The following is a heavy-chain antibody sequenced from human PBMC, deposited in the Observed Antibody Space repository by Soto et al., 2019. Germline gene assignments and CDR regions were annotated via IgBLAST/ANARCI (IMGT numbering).Heavy chain of an antibody. CDR2: IYYSGST. CDR1: GGSISSGGYY. CDR3: ATGEEPPFRVFDS. Sequence: PSETLSLTCTVSGGSISSGGYYCSWIRQHPGKGLEWIGYIYYSGSTYYNPSLKRRVTISVDTSKNQFSLKLSSVTAADTAVYYCATGEEPPFRVFDSWCQGTLVSVS. J-gene: IGHJ4*02. V-gene: IGHV4-31*03.